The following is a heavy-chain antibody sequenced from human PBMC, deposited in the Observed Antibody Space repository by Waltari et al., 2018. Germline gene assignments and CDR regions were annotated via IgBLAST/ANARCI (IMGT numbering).Heavy chain of an antibody. D-gene: IGHD6-13*01. V-gene: IGHV3-49*03. J-gene: IGHJ4*02. CDR2: IRSKAYGGTT. CDR1: GFTFGDYA. Sequence: EVQLVESGGGLVQPGRSLRLSCTASGFTFGDYAMSWFRQAPGKGLEWVGFIRSKAYGGTTEYAASVKGRLTISRDDSKSIAYLQMNSLKTEDTAVYYCTRDPIAAAVPSFDYWGQGTLVTVSS. CDR3: TRDPIAAAVPSFDY.